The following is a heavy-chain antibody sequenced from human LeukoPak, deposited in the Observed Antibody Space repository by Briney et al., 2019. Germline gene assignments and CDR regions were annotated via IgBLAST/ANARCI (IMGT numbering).Heavy chain of an antibody. CDR3: ARGPYYYYMDV. CDR1: GFPFRSYG. CDR2: IRYDGSKK. Sequence: PGGSLRLSCAASGFPFRSYGMHWVRQAPGKGLEWVAFIRYDGSKKYYADSVKGRFNISRDNSKNTLHVQMNSLRAEDTAVYYCARGPYYYYMDVWGKGTTVTVSS. V-gene: IGHV3-30*02. J-gene: IGHJ6*03.